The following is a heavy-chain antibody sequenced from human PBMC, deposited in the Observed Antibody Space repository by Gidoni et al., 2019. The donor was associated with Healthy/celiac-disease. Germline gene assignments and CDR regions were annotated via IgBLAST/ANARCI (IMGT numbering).Heavy chain of an antibody. V-gene: IGHV3-30*01. CDR3: ARDLGVSQYYYDRGSSWVFDY. D-gene: IGHD3-22*01. CDR2: ISYDGSNK. CDR1: GFTFSSYA. Sequence: QVQLVESGGGVVQPGRSLRLSCAASGFTFSSYAMHCVRQAPGKGLEWVAVISYDGSNKYYADSVKGRFTISRDNSKNTLYLQMNSLRAEDTAVYYCARDLGVSQYYYDRGSSWVFDYWGQGTLVTVSS. J-gene: IGHJ4*02.